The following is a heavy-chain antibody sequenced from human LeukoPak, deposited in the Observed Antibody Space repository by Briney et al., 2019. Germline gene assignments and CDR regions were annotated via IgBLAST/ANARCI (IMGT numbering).Heavy chain of an antibody. D-gene: IGHD2-2*01. Sequence: ASVKVSCKASGGTFSSYAISWVRQAPGQGLEWMGGIIPIFGTANYAQKFQGRVTITADESTSTAYMELSSLRSEDTAVYYCARDGEYCSSTSCANWFDPWGRGTLVTVSS. CDR1: GGTFSSYA. V-gene: IGHV1-69*13. CDR2: IIPIFGTA. J-gene: IGHJ5*02. CDR3: ARDGEYCSSTSCANWFDP.